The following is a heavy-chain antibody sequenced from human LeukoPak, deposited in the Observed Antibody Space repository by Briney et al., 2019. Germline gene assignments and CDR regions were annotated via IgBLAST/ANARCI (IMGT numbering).Heavy chain of an antibody. D-gene: IGHD3-22*01. Sequence: GSLRLSCAASGFTFDDYAMHWVRQAPGKGLEWVSLISGDGGSTFYADSVKGRFTISRDNSKNSLYLQMNSLRTEDTALYYCAKDHSSGMAPFFDYWGQGTLVTVSS. J-gene: IGHJ4*02. CDR3: AKDHSSGMAPFFDY. CDR2: ISGDGGST. V-gene: IGHV3-43*02. CDR1: GFTFDDYA.